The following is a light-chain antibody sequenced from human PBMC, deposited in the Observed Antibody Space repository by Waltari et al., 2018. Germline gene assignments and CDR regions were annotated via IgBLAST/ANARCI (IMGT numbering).Light chain of an antibody. CDR2: WAS. CDR1: DSLLYSPNHKNY. V-gene: IGKV4-1*01. Sequence: DIVMTQSPDSLAVSLGERATINCKSSDSLLYSPNHKNYLAWFQQKPGQPPKLLIHWASSRGAGVPDRFSGSESGTDFTLSISSLQAEDVAVYYCQQYVRLPWTFGQGTQVEVK. J-gene: IGKJ1*01. CDR3: QQYVRLPWT.